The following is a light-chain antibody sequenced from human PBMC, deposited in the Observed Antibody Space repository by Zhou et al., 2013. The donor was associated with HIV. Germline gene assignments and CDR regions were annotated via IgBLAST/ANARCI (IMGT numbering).Light chain of an antibody. CDR1: QSISSSY. V-gene: IGKV3-20*01. CDR3: QQYYYSPGT. CDR2: GVS. J-gene: IGKJ2*01. Sequence: EIVLTQSPGTLSLSPGERVTLSCRVSQSISSSYLAWYLQKRGQAPRLLIYGVSSRATGTPDRFSGSGSGTDFTLTVSRLEAEDFGMYYCQQYYYSPGTFGQGTKLEI.